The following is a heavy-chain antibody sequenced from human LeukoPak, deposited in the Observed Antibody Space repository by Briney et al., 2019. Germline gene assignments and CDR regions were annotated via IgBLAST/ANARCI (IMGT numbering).Heavy chain of an antibody. J-gene: IGHJ4*02. CDR3: ARLITSWNSFDY. CDR1: GFTFSSYW. Sequence: GGSLRLSCAASGFTFSSYWMTWVRQAPGKGLEWVANIKQDGSEKYYVDSVRGRFTMSRDNAQNSLYLQMNSLRPEDTAVYYCARLITSWNSFDYWGQGTLVTVSS. D-gene: IGHD5-12*01. CDR2: IKQDGSEK. V-gene: IGHV3-7*05.